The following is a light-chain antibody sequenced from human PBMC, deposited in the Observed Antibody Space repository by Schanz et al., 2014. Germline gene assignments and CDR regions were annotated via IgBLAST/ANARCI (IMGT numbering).Light chain of an antibody. Sequence: DIQMTQSPSSLSASVGDRVTITCQASQDISNYLNWYQQKPGKAPNLLIYEASILQSGVPSRFSGSGSGTEFTLTISGLQPEDFATYYCQQLSSYLPITFGQGTRLEIK. J-gene: IGKJ5*01. CDR2: EAS. V-gene: IGKV1-9*01. CDR1: QDISNY. CDR3: QQLSSYLPIT.